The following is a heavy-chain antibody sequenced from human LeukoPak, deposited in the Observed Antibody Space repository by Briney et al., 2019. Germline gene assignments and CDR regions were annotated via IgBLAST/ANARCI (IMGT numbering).Heavy chain of an antibody. J-gene: IGHJ4*02. CDR3: ARPGGGSSTSPFDY. Sequence: SETLSLTGTVSGGSNSSSSYYWGWIRQPPGKGLEWIGSIYYSGSTYYNPSLKSRVTISVDTSKNQFSLKLSSVTAADTAVYYCARPGGGSSTSPFDYWGQGTLVTVSS. CDR2: IYYSGST. D-gene: IGHD2-2*01. V-gene: IGHV4-39*01. CDR1: GGSNSSSSYY.